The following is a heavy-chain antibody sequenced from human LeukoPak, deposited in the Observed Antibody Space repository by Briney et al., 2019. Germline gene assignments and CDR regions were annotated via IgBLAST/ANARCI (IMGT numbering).Heavy chain of an antibody. J-gene: IGHJ4*02. Sequence: GVLRLSSAASGFTFSSYGMHWVRQAPDKGLEWVAVISYDGSNKYYADSVKGRFTISRDNSKNTLYLQMNSLRAEDTAVYYCAKRIVGPYFYYFDYWGQGTLVTVSS. CDR2: ISYDGSNK. D-gene: IGHD1-26*01. V-gene: IGHV3-30*18. CDR3: AKRIVGPYFYYFDY. CDR1: GFTFSSYG.